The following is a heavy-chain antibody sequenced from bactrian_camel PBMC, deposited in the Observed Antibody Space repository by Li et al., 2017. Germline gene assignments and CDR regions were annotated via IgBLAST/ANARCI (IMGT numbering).Heavy chain of an antibody. J-gene: IGHJ4*01. V-gene: IGHV3S6*01. CDR1: GFTFNSYF. CDR3: TRSYFGASHNTFAF. Sequence: HVQLVESGGGTVQPGGSLSLSCAASGFTFNSYFMSWVRQAPGKEREGVATIDNDGFTTYSDSVKVRFTISKNNAENTLYLQMNSLKPEDTAVYYCTRSYFGASHNTFAFWGQGTQVTVS. CDR2: IDNDGFTT. D-gene: IGHD1*01.